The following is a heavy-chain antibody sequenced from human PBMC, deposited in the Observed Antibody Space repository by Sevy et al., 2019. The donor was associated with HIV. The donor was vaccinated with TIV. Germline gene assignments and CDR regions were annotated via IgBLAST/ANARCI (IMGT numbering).Heavy chain of an antibody. CDR2: ISSSSSYI. V-gene: IGHV3-21*01. J-gene: IGHJ4*02. CDR3: ARDLYGAGSYEFDY. CDR1: GFTFSSYS. Sequence: GGSLRLSCAASGFTFSSYSMNWVRQTPGKGLEWVSSISSSSSYIYYADSVKGRFTISRDNAKNSLYLQMNSLRAEDTAVYYCARDLYGAGSYEFDYSGQGTLVTVSS. D-gene: IGHD3-10*01.